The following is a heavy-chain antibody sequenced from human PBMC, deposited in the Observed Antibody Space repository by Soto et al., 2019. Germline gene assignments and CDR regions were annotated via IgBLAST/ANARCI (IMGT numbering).Heavy chain of an antibody. CDR3: ARVDPRGVAVVRDY. Sequence: PSVKVSCKAFGNSFASHGFSWVRQAPGQGLEWMGWISGFNGQTNYALKFQGRVTLTTDASTSTAYMELRSLRSDDTAVYFCARVDPRGVAVVRDYWGQGTLVTVSS. V-gene: IGHV1-18*01. CDR1: GNSFASHG. J-gene: IGHJ4*02. D-gene: IGHD3-10*01. CDR2: ISGFNGQT.